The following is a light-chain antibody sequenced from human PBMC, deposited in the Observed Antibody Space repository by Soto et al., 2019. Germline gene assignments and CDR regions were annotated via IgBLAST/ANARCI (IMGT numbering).Light chain of an antibody. V-gene: IGKV1-33*01. CDR1: QDISNY. J-gene: IGKJ4*01. CDR3: QQYDNLPT. CDR2: DAS. Sequence: DIQMTQSPSSLSASVGDIVTITCQASQDISNYLNWYQQKPGKAPKLLIYDASNLETGVPSRFSGSGSGTDFTFTISSLQAEDIATYYCQQYDNLPTFGEGTKVEIK.